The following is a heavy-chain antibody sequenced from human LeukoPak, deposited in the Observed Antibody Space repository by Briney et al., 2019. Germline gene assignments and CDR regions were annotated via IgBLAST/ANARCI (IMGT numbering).Heavy chain of an antibody. Sequence: ASVKVSCKASGYSFTSYYMHWVRQAPGQGLEWMGIINPSAGSASYAQKFQGRVTVTRDTSTSTVYMELSSLRSGDTAVYYCARKHSDYYDSSGYPEYFQHWGQGTLVTVSS. J-gene: IGHJ1*01. CDR2: INPSAGSA. V-gene: IGHV1-46*01. CDR3: ARKHSDYYDSSGYPEYFQH. D-gene: IGHD3-22*01. CDR1: GYSFTSYY.